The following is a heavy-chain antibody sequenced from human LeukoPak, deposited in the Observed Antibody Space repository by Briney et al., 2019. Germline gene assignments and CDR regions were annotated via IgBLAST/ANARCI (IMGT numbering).Heavy chain of an antibody. CDR1: GYTLTELS. CDR3: ATSDDSSGYYVDY. Sequence: ASVKVSCKVSGYTLTELSMHWVRQAPGKGLEWMGGLDPEDGETIYAQKFQGRVTMTEDTSTDTAYMELSSLRSEDTAVYYCATSDDSSGYYVDYWGQGTLVTVSS. V-gene: IGHV1-24*01. J-gene: IGHJ4*02. D-gene: IGHD3-22*01. CDR2: LDPEDGET.